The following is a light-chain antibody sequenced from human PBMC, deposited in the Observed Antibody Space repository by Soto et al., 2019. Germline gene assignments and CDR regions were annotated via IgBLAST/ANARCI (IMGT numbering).Light chain of an antibody. J-gene: IGLJ1*01. V-gene: IGLV2-14*01. CDR2: EVT. Sequence: QSVLTQPASVSGSPGQSITISCTGTSSDVGDYNFVSWYQQHPGKAPKLMIYEVTNRPSGVSNRFSGSKSGNTASLTISGLQAEDEAHYYCSSYTGSSTLGVFGSGTKVNVL. CDR3: SSYTGSSTLGV. CDR1: SSDVGDYNF.